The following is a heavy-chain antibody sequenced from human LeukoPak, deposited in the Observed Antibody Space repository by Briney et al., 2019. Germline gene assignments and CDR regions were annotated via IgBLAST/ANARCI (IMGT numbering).Heavy chain of an antibody. CDR3: ARGGAVAGLY. D-gene: IGHD6-19*01. V-gene: IGHV3-48*03. CDR2: ISSSGNTV. J-gene: IGHJ4*02. Sequence: GGSLRLSCAASGFTFSSYAMSWVRQAPGKGLEWVSYISSSGNTVYYPDSVKGRFTISRDNAKNSLYLQMNSLKGEDTAVYYRARGGAVAGLYWGQGTLVTVSS. CDR1: GFTFSSYA.